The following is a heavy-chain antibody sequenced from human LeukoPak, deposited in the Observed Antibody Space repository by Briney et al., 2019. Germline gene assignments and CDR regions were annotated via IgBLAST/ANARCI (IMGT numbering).Heavy chain of an antibody. CDR2: INHSGST. D-gene: IGHD3-22*01. J-gene: IGHJ4*02. Sequence: PSETLSLTCAVYGGSFSGYYWSWIRQPPGKGLEWIGEINHSGSTNYNPSLKSRVTISVDTSKNQFSLKLSSVTAADTAVYYCARREYYDSSTNFDYWGEGCLVTVSS. CDR1: GGSFSGYY. V-gene: IGHV4-34*01. CDR3: ARREYYDSSTNFDY.